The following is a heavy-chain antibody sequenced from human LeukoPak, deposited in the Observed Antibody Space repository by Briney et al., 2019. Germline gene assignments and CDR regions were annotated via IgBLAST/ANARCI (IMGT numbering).Heavy chain of an antibody. V-gene: IGHV3-48*01. Sequence: PGGSLRLSCAASGFTFGSYSMNWVRQAPGEGLEWISYISSGSRTIYYADSVEGRFSVSRDNAKNSLYLQMRSLRAEDTAVYYCARESLTGHRDFDYWGQGPLVTVS. CDR3: ARESLTGHRDFDY. CDR2: ISSGSRTI. J-gene: IGHJ4*02. D-gene: IGHD7-27*01. CDR1: GFTFGSYS.